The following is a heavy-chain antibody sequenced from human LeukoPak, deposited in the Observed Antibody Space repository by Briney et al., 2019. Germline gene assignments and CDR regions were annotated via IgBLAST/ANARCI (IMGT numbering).Heavy chain of an antibody. CDR2: IYHSGKT. D-gene: IGHD6-19*01. CDR1: GYSISSNYY. CDR3: ARGGDSTGWYYYYMDV. Sequence: SETLSLTCAVSGYSISSNYYWAWIRQPPGKGLEWIGCIYHSGKTYFNPSLKSRVTISVDTSKSQFSLKLTSVTAADTAVYYCARGGDSTGWYYYYMDVWGKGTTVTVPS. J-gene: IGHJ6*03. V-gene: IGHV4-38-2*01.